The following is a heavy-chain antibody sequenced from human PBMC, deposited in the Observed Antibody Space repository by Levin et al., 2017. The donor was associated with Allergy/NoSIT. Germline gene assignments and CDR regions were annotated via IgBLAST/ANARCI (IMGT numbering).Heavy chain of an antibody. Sequence: HGESLKISCQGSGYSFTSYWIGWVRQMLGKGLEWMGIIYPGDSDTRYSPSFQGQVTISADKSISTAYLQWSSLKASDTAIYYCARRGTRDYYYYMDVWGKGTTVTVSS. J-gene: IGHJ6*03. CDR3: ARRGTRDYYYYMDV. V-gene: IGHV5-51*01. CDR2: IYPGDSDT. D-gene: IGHD1-1*01. CDR1: GYSFTSYW.